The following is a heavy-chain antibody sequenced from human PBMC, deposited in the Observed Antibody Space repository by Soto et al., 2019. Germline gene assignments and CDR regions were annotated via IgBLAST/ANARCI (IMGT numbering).Heavy chain of an antibody. CDR1: GGSISSSSYY. CDR3: ASSGYYDSSGYLYYFDY. CDR2: IYYSGST. Sequence: SETLSLTCTVSGGSISSSSYYWGWIRQPPGKGLEWIGSIYYSGSTYYNPSLKSRVTISVDTSKNQFSLKLSSVTAADTAVYYCASSGYYDSSGYLYYFDYWGQGTLVTVSS. D-gene: IGHD3-22*01. V-gene: IGHV4-39*01. J-gene: IGHJ4*02.